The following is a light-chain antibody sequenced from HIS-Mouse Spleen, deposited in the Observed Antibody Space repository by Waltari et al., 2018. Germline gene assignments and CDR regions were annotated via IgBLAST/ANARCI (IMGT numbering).Light chain of an antibody. J-gene: IGLJ2*01. Sequence: SYVLTQPPSVSVAPGKTARITCGGHNIGRKRVHGYQQKPGQAPVLVVYDDSDRPSGIPERFSGSNSGNTATLTISRVEAGDEADYYCQVWDSSSDHVVFGGGTKLTVL. CDR2: DDS. V-gene: IGLV3-21*03. CDR1: NIGRKR. CDR3: QVWDSSSDHVV.